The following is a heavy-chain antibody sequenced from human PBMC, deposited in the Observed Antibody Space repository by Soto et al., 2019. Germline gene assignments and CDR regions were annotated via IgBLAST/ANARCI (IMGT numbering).Heavy chain of an antibody. Sequence: QVHLVQSGAEVKKTGSSVKVSCKASGDTFNFYTINWLRQAPGQGLEWMGRFNPILDMSTYAHKFQGRVTVIADKSTSTAHMQLSSLRSDDTATYYCATSYGSGSRPFAYWGQGTLVTVSS. D-gene: IGHD3-10*01. V-gene: IGHV1-69*02. CDR3: ATSYGSGSRPFAY. CDR2: FNPILDMS. J-gene: IGHJ4*02. CDR1: GDTFNFYT.